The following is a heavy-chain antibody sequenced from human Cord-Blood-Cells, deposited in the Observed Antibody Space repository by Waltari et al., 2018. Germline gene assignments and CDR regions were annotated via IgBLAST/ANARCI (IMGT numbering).Heavy chain of an antibody. V-gene: IGHV3-13*01. CDR2: IGTAGDT. CDR1: GVTFSSYD. D-gene: IGHD4-17*01. CDR3: ARVDYDDAFDI. Sequence: EVQLVESGGGLVQPGGSLRLSCAASGVTFSSYDMHWVRQATGKGLEWVSAIGTAGDTYYPGSVKGRFTISRENAKNSLYLQMNSLRAGDTAVYYCARVDYDDAFDIWGQGTMVTVSS. J-gene: IGHJ3*02.